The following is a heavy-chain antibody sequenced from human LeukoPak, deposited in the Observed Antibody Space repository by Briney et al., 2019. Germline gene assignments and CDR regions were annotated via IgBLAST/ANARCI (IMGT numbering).Heavy chain of an antibody. V-gene: IGHV3-7*01. J-gene: IGHJ4*02. CDR3: ARDRGYGSGSQPGLLDY. CDR2: IKQDGSEK. Sequence: GGSLRLSCAASGFTFSTDWMSWVRKAPGKGLERVANIKQDGSEKDYVDSVKGRFTISRDNAKNSLYLQMNSLRAEDTAVYYCARDRGYGSGSQPGLLDYWGQGTLVTVSS. D-gene: IGHD3-10*01. CDR1: GFTFSTDW.